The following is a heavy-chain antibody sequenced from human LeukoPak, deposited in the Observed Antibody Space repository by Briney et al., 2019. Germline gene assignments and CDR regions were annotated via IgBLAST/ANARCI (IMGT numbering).Heavy chain of an antibody. J-gene: IGHJ3*02. CDR2: INHSGST. Sequence: SETLSLTCAVYGGSFSGYYWSWIRQPPGKGLEWIWEINHSGSTNYNPSPKSRATTSVDTTTNNFFLMLSSVPGADTAVYYCARLGHSSGYIYAFDIWGQGTMVTVSS. CDR1: GGSFSGYY. V-gene: IGHV4-34*01. CDR3: ARLGHSSGYIYAFDI. D-gene: IGHD3-22*01.